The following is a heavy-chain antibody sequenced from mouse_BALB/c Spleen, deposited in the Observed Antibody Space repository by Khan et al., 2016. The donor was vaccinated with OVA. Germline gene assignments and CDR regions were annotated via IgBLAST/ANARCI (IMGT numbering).Heavy chain of an antibody. D-gene: IGHD1-1*01. CDR3: VRDGDYRRNDGWFAY. CDR1: GYTFTSYT. CDR2: INPSNGYT. V-gene: IGHV1-4*01. J-gene: IGHJ3*01. Sequence: QVQLKESGAELARPGASVKMSCKASGYTFTSYTIHWIKKRPGQGLEWIGYINPSNGYTNYNQKFKDKATLTTDKSSTTAYLQLSSLTSDDSAVXNCVRDGDYRRNDGWFAYGGQGTLVTVSA.